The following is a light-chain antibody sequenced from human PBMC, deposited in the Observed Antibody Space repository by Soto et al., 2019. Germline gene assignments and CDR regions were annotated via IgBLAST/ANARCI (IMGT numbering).Light chain of an antibody. V-gene: IGKV1-27*01. CDR2: AAS. J-gene: IGKJ1*01. CDR3: QKYNNAPRT. Sequence: DIQMTQSPSSLSASVGDTVTITCRASQGISNYLAWYQQKPGQVPNLLIYAASTLQSGVPSRFSGSGSVTDFTHTISSLRPEDVATYYCQKYNNAPRTFGQGTKVEI. CDR1: QGISNY.